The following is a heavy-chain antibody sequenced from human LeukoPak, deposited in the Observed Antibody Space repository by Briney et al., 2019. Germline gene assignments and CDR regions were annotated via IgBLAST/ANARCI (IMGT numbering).Heavy chain of an antibody. V-gene: IGHV4-59*11. CDR1: GGSISSHY. D-gene: IGHD3-16*01. J-gene: IGHJ6*03. CDR3: ARAGGTNLWYYHYYMDV. CDR2: IYYSGST. Sequence: PSETLSLTCTVSGGSISSHYWSWIRQPPGKGLEWIGYIYYSGSTNYNPSLKSRVTISVDTSKNQFSLKLSSVTAADTAVYYCARAGGTNLWYYHYYMDVWGKGTTVTVSS.